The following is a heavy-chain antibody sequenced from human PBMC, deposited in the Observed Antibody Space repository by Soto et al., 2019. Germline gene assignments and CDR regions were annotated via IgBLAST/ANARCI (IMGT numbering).Heavy chain of an antibody. CDR2: IIPIFGTA. Sequence: SVKVSCKASGGTFSSYAISWVRQAPGQGLEWMGGIIPIFGTANYAQKFQGRVTITADESTSTAYMELSSLRSEDTAVYYCASYPKTKLGITAYYYYGMDVWGQGTTVTVPS. CDR1: GGTFSSYA. J-gene: IGHJ6*02. CDR3: ASYPKTKLGITAYYYYGMDV. V-gene: IGHV1-69*13. D-gene: IGHD7-27*01.